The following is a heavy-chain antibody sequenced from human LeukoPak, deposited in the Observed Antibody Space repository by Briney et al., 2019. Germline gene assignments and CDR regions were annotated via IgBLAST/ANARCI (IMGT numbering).Heavy chain of an antibody. CDR1: GFTVSSNY. Sequence: TGGSLRLSCAASGFTVSSNYMNWVRQAPGKGLERVSILYSGATTYYADSVKGRFTISRDNSKNTLYLQMNSLRAEDTAVYYCARGPSYYYDRSGYQFDYWGQGTLVTVSS. D-gene: IGHD3-22*01. V-gene: IGHV3-66*01. J-gene: IGHJ4*02. CDR2: LYSGATT. CDR3: ARGPSYYYDRSGYQFDY.